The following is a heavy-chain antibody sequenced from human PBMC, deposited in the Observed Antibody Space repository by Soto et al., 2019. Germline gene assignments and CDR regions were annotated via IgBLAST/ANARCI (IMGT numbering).Heavy chain of an antibody. J-gene: IGHJ3*02. CDR1: GYTFTSYY. V-gene: IGHV1-46*03. CDR3: AREGAGYSSGWDYDAFDI. CDR2: NNPSGGST. Sequence: GASVKVSCKASGYTFTSYYMHWVRQAPGQGLEWLGINNPSGGSTSYAQKFQGTVTMTRDTSTSTVYMELSSLRSEDAAVYYCAREGAGYSSGWDYDAFDIWGQGTMVT. D-gene: IGHD6-19*01.